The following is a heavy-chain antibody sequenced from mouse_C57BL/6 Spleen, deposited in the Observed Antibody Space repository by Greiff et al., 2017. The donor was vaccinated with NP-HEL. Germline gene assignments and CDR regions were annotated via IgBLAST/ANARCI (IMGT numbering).Heavy chain of an antibody. Sequence: VQLQQSGPGLVQPSQSLSITCTVSGFSLTSYGVHWVRQSPGKGLEWLGVIWSGGSTDYNAAFISRLSISKDNSKSQVFFKMNSLQADDTAIYYCARNYYGSSYLAWFAYWGQGTLVTVSA. D-gene: IGHD1-1*01. V-gene: IGHV2-2*01. CDR2: IWSGGST. CDR3: ARNYYGSSYLAWFAY. CDR1: GFSLTSYG. J-gene: IGHJ3*01.